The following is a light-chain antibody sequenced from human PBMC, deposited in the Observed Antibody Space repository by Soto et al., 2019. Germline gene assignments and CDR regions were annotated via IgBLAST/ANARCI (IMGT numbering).Light chain of an antibody. CDR1: QSVSSSY. CDR3: HQYGISPPRT. V-gene: IGKV3-20*01. Sequence: EIVLTQPPGTLSLSPGETVTLSCRASQSVSSSYLAWYQQKPGQAPRLLIYGASSRATGIPDRFSGSGSGTDFTLTIGRLEPEDFAVYYCHQYGISPPRTFGQGTKVDIK. CDR2: GAS. J-gene: IGKJ1*01.